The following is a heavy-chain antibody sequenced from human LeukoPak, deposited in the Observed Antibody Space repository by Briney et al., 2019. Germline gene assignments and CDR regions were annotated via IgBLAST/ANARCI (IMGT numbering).Heavy chain of an antibody. CDR2: ISGSGGAI. D-gene: IGHD3-9*01. J-gene: IGHJ4*02. V-gene: IGHV3-23*01. CDR1: GLIFRSYA. Sequence: GGSLRLSCAASGLIFRSYAMSWVRQAPGKGLEWVSAISGSGGAIDYADSVKGRFTISRDNFKNTMDLQMNSLRAEDTAVYYCAKDLYYDLLMGTFDHWGQGTLVTVSS. CDR3: AKDLYYDLLMGTFDH.